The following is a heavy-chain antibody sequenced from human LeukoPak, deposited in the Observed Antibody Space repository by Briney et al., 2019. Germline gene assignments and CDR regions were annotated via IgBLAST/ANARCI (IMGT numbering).Heavy chain of an antibody. D-gene: IGHD5-18*01. V-gene: IGHV1-8*01. J-gene: IGHJ6*03. CDR2: MNPNSGNT. Sequence: ASVKVSCKASGYTFTSYDINWVRQATGQGLEWMGWMNPNSGNTGYAQKFQGRVTMTRNTSISTAYMELSSLRSEDTAVYYCARGRVGQLWLNYYYYYYMDVWGTGTTVTVSS. CDR1: GYTFTSYD. CDR3: ARGRVGQLWLNYYYYYYMDV.